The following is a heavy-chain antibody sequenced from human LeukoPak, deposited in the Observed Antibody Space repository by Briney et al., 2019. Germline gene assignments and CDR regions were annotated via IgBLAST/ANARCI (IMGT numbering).Heavy chain of an antibody. CDR1: IFTFRSHW. Sequence: GGSLRLSCVASIFTFRSHWMNGVRQAPGRGLEWVASIKQDGSEKYYVDSVKGRFTISRDNAKNSLFLQMSSLRVEDTAVYYCAVGYNYGYTFDYWGQGTLVTVSP. CDR3: AVGYNYGYTFDY. V-gene: IGHV3-7*05. D-gene: IGHD5-18*01. J-gene: IGHJ4*02. CDR2: IKQDGSEK.